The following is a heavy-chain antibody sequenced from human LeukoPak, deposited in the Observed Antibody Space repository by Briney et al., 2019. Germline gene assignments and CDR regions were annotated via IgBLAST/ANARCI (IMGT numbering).Heavy chain of an antibody. CDR3: ARDSFGVRGLTYYYYYYGMDV. D-gene: IGHD3-10*01. J-gene: IGHJ6*02. CDR2: ISYDGSNK. V-gene: IGHV3-30*03. Sequence: GGSLRLSCAASGFTFSSYSMNWVRQAPGKGLEWVAIISYDGSNKYYADSVKGRFTISRDNSKNTLYLQMNSLRAEDTAVYYCARDSFGVRGLTYYYYYYGMDVWGQGTTVTVSS. CDR1: GFTFSSYS.